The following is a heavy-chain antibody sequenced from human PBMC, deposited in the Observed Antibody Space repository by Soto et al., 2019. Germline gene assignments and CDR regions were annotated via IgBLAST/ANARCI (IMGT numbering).Heavy chain of an antibody. D-gene: IGHD2-2*01. CDR2: ISTYNGET. CDR3: ARDIVIVPAAIGVWPNWFDP. CDR1: GYTFTNYG. J-gene: IGHJ5*02. Sequence: QVQLVQSGAEVKKPGASVKVSCKASGYTFTNYGITWVRQAPGQGLEWMGWISTYNGETKYAEKFQGRVTMTTDTSTSTVYMDLRSLRSDDTAIYYCARDIVIVPAAIGVWPNWFDPWGQGSLGTVSS. V-gene: IGHV1-18*01.